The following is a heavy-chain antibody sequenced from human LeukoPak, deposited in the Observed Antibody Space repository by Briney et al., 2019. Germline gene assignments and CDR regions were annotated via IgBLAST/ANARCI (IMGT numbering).Heavy chain of an antibody. J-gene: IGHJ4*02. CDR1: GFTFSSYA. V-gene: IGHV4-34*01. CDR2: INHSGST. Sequence: GSLRLSCAASGFTFSSYAMSWVRQPPGKGLEWIGEINHSGSTNYNPSLKSRVTISVDTSKNQFSLKLSSVTAADTAVYYCARGRFFHYYDSSGYPPGGRDFDYWGQGTLVTVSS. CDR3: ARGRFFHYYDSSGYPPGGRDFDY. D-gene: IGHD3-22*01.